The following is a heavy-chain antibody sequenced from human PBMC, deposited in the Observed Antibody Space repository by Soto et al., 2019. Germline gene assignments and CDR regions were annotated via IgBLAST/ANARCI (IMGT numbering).Heavy chain of an antibody. J-gene: IGHJ6*02. V-gene: IGHV1-69*06. CDR2: IIPIFGTG. Sequence: ASVKVSCKASGGTFSSYAISWVRQAPGLGLEWMGGIIPIFGTGNYAQKFQGRVTITADKSTSTAYMELSSLRSEDTAVYYCARQSYSYGPGTPPPPSYYSGMHVWAQGTTVPVS. D-gene: IGHD3-10*01. CDR3: ARQSYSYGPGTPPPPSYYSGMHV. CDR1: GGTFSSYA.